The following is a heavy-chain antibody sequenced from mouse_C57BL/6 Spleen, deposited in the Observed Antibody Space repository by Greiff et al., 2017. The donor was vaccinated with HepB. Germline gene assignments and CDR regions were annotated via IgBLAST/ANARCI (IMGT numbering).Heavy chain of an antibody. V-gene: IGHV5-16*01. CDR2: INYDGSST. CDR3: AREGVAPLYWYFDV. D-gene: IGHD1-1*01. CDR1: GFTFSDYY. J-gene: IGHJ1*03. Sequence: DVKLVESEGGLVQPGSSMKLSCTASGFTFSDYYMAWVRQVPEKGLEWVANINYDGSSTYYLDSLKSRFIISRDNAKNILYLQMSSLKSEDTATYYCAREGVAPLYWYFDVWGTGTTVTVSS.